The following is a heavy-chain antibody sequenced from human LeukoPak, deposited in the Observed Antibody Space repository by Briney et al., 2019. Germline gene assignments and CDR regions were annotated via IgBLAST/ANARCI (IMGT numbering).Heavy chain of an antibody. V-gene: IGHV1-2*06. CDR1: GYTFTGYY. CDR2: INPNSGGT. J-gene: IGHJ3*02. CDR3: ARSQRINAFHI. Sequence: ASVKVSCKASGYTFTGYYMHWVRQAPGQGLEWMGRINPNSGGTNYAQKFQGRVTMTRDTSTSTVYMDLSSLRSEDTAVYYCARSQRINAFHIWGQGTMVTVSS. D-gene: IGHD6-25*01.